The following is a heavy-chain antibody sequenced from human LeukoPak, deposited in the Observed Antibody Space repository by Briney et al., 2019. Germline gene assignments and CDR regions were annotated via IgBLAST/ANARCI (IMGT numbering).Heavy chain of an antibody. CDR3: AKERSYTLAVLDF. V-gene: IGHV3-23*01. D-gene: IGHD6-19*01. Sequence: GGSLRLSCAASGFTFSSHVLTWVRQAPGKGLEWVSGISGGGGSTYYADSVKGRFTISRDNSKNTLYLQMNSLRADDTAVYYCAKERSYTLAVLDFWGQGTLVTVSS. J-gene: IGHJ4*02. CDR2: ISGGGGST. CDR1: GFTFSSHV.